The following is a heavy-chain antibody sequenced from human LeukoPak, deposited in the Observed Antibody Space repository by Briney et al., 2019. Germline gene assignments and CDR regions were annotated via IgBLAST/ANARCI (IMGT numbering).Heavy chain of an antibody. CDR1: GFTFSSYW. CDR2: IKQDGSEK. J-gene: IGHJ4*02. Sequence: PGGSLRLSCAASGFTFSSYWMSWVRQAPGKGLEWVANIKQDGSEKYYVDSVKGRLTISRDNAKNSLYLQMNSLRAEDTAVYYCAREPYYDILTGYYRGADYWGQGILVTVSS. V-gene: IGHV3-7*01. CDR3: AREPYYDILTGYYRGADY. D-gene: IGHD3-9*01.